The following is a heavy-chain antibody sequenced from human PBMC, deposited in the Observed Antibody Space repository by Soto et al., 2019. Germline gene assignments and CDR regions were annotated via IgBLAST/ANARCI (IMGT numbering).Heavy chain of an antibody. CDR3: ARAPGRAGTGFDT. Sequence: ASVKVSCKASGGTFSSYAISWVPQASEQGLEGMGVIIPIVATANYEQKFQGRVTITADESTSTAYMELSRLGSAAAAVYYCARAPGRAGTGFDTWGQGTMVTVSS. D-gene: IGHD3-10*01. V-gene: IGHV1-69*13. CDR2: IIPIVATA. CDR1: GGTFSSYA. J-gene: IGHJ3*02.